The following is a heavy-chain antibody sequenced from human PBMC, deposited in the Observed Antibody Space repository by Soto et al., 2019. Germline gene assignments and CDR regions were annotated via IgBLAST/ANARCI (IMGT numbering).Heavy chain of an antibody. V-gene: IGHV3-23*01. CDR1: GCTFSSYA. D-gene: IGHD2-2*01. CDR3: ARRQVVVPAATHYYYYMDV. Sequence: PGGSLRLSCAASGCTFSSYAMSWVRQAPGKGLEWVSAISGSGGSTYYADSVKGRFTISRDNSKNTLYLQMNSLRAEDTAVYYCARRQVVVPAATHYYYYMDVWGKGTTVTVSS. J-gene: IGHJ6*03. CDR2: ISGSGGST.